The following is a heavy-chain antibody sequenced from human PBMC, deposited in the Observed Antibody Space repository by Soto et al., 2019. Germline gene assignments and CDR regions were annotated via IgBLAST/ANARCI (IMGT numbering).Heavy chain of an antibody. J-gene: IGHJ6*02. V-gene: IGHV3-48*03. CDR2: ISSSSGTTI. CDR3: ARRYCSSTSCLMDV. D-gene: IGHD2-2*01. Sequence: VGSLRLSCAVSGFTFSSYEMNWVRQAPGKGLEWVSYISSSSGTTIFYADSVKGRCTISRDNAKNSLYLQMNSLRAEDTAVYYCARRYCSSTSCLMDVWGQGTTVTVSS. CDR1: GFTFSSYE.